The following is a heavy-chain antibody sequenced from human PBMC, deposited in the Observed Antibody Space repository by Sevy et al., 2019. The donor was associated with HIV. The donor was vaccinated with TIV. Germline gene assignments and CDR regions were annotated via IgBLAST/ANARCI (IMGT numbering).Heavy chain of an antibody. J-gene: IGHJ4*02. V-gene: IGHV3-30-3*01. D-gene: IGHD3-16*01. CDR2: ISYDGSNK. CDR1: GFTFSSYA. Sequence: GGSLRLSCAASGFTFSSYAMHWVRQAPGKGLEWVAVISYDGSNKYYADSVKGRFTISRDNSKNTLYLQMNSLRAEDRVVYYCARVAMITFGGVIGGDFDYWGQGTLVTVSS. CDR3: ARVAMITFGGVIGGDFDY.